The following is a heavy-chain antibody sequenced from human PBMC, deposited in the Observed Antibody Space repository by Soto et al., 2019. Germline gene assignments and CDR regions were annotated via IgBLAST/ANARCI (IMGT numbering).Heavy chain of an antibody. CDR3: ARSAIADSIDD. CDR1: GFTFSNYW. CDR2: IKQSGSEI. V-gene: IGHV3-7*05. J-gene: IGHJ4*02. Sequence: GGSLRLSCAASGFTFSNYWMTWVRQAPGKGLEWVANIKQSGSEISYVDSVMGRFTISRDNAKNSLYLQMNSLRAEDTAMYYLARSAIADSIDDWGQGTPVTVSS. D-gene: IGHD2-2*01.